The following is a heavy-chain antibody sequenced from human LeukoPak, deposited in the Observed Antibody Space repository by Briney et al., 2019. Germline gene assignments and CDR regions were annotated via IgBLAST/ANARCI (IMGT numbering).Heavy chain of an antibody. D-gene: IGHD2-2*01. CDR3: ANDLFYCTGTSCYPGAEALFDY. CDR1: GFTFSSYG. Sequence: TGGSLRLSCAASGFTFSSYGMHWVRQAPGKGLEWVAFILYDGSNKYYADSVKGRFTISRDNSKNTLYLQMNSLRDEDTAVYYCANDLFYCTGTSCYPGAEALFDYWGQGTLVTVSS. V-gene: IGHV3-30*02. CDR2: ILYDGSNK. J-gene: IGHJ4*02.